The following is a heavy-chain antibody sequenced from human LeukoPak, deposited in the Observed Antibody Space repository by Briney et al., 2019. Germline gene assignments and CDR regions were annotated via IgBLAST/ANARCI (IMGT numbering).Heavy chain of an antibody. D-gene: IGHD5-24*01. J-gene: IGHJ5*02. V-gene: IGHV1-69*02. CDR3: ARVITLGWFDP. CDR2: IIPILGIA. CDR1: GGTFSSYT. Sequence: GASVKVSCKASGGTFSSYTISWVRQAPGQGLEWMGRIIPILGIANYAQKFQGRVTITADKSTSTAYMELSSLRSEDTAVYYCARVITLGWFDPWGQGTLVTVSS.